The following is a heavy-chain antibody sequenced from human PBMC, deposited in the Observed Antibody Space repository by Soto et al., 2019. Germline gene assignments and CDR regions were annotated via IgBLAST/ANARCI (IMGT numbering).Heavy chain of an antibody. J-gene: IGHJ6*03. CDR3: ARNPPGTTGTTSYYYYYMDV. Sequence: QVQLVQSGAEVKKPGSSVKVSCKASGGTFSSYTISWVRQARGQGLEWMGRIIPILGIANYAQKFQGRVTITADKSTSTAYMELSSLRSEDTAVYYCARNPPGTTGTTSYYYYYMDVWGKGTTVTVSS. V-gene: IGHV1-69*02. CDR1: GGTFSSYT. D-gene: IGHD1-1*01. CDR2: IIPILGIA.